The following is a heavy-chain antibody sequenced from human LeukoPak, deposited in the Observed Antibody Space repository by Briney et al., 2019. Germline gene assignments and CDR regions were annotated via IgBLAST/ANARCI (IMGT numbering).Heavy chain of an antibody. CDR2: FDPEDGET. CDR1: GYTLAELS. Sequence: ASVKVSCKVSGYTLAELSMHWVRQAPGKGLEWMGGFDPEDGETIYAQKFQGRVTMTEDTSTDTAYMELSSLRSEDTAVYYCAVWCSSTSCYTTYWGQGTLVTVSS. V-gene: IGHV1-24*01. J-gene: IGHJ4*02. CDR3: AVWCSSTSCYTTY. D-gene: IGHD2-2*02.